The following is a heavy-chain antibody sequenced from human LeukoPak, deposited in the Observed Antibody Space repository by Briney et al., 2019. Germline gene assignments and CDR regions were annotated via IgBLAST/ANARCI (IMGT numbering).Heavy chain of an antibody. CDR2: TRDKARGYTT. V-gene: IGHV3-72*01. CDR3: ARPYSSSWYDRDPYYYYGMDV. CDR1: GVTLSDHH. J-gene: IGHJ6*02. D-gene: IGHD6-13*01. Sequence: GGSLRLSCAASGVTLSDHHMDWVRQAPGKGLEWVGRTRDKARGYTTEYAASVKGRFTISRDDSQTSVYLQMNSLKTEDTAVYYCARPYSSSWYDRDPYYYYGMDVWGQGTTVTVSS.